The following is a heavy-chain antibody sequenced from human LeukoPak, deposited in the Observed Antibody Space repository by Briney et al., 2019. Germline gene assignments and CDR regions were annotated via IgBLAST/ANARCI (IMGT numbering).Heavy chain of an antibody. CDR3: AKDPYYYDSSGYFHDLDY. Sequence: GGSLRFSCAASGFTFSSYAMSWVRQAPGKGLEWVSAISCSGGSTYYADSVKGRFTISRDNSKNTLYLQMNSLRAEDTGVYSCAKDPYYYDSSGYFHDLDYWGQGTLVTVSS. CDR1: GFTFSSYA. V-gene: IGHV3-23*01. J-gene: IGHJ4*02. D-gene: IGHD3-22*01. CDR2: ISCSGGST.